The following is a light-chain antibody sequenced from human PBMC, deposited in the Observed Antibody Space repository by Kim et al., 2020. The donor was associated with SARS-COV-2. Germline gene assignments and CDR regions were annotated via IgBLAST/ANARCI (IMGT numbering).Light chain of an antibody. CDR3: QQYVDSPRT. CDR2: GAS. Sequence: SPGERATLSSRASQTITSNYLAWFQQKPGQAPRLLIFGASSRATGIPDRFSGSGSGTDFTLTISRLEPEDFAVYYCQQYVDSPRTFGQGTKVDIK. J-gene: IGKJ1*01. CDR1: QTITSNY. V-gene: IGKV3-20*01.